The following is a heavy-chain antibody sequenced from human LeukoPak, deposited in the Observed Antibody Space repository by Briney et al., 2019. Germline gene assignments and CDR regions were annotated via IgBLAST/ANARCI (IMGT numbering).Heavy chain of an antibody. CDR1: GFTFGSYS. D-gene: IGHD1-26*01. CDR3: ARDFGGSYYPDFDY. V-gene: IGHV3-21*01. Sequence: PGGSLRLSCAASGFTFGSYSMNWVRQAPGKGLEWVSSISSSSSYIYYADSVKGRFTISRDNAKNSLYLQMNSLRAEDTAVYYCARDFGGSYYPDFDYWGQGTLVTVSS. CDR2: ISSSSSYI. J-gene: IGHJ4*02.